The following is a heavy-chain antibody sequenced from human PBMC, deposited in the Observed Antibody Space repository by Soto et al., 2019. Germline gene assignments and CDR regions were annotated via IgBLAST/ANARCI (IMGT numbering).Heavy chain of an antibody. Sequence: QVQLVQSGAEVKKPGSSVKVSCKASGGTFSSYAISWVRQAPGQGLEWMGGIIPIFGTANYAQKFQGRVTITADESTSTAYMELSSLRSDDTAVYYCARGGGDCSGGSCYSGGWFDPWGQGTLVTVSS. CDR3: ARGGGDCSGGSCYSGGWFDP. CDR2: IIPIFGTA. D-gene: IGHD2-15*01. V-gene: IGHV1-69*01. J-gene: IGHJ5*02. CDR1: GGTFSSYA.